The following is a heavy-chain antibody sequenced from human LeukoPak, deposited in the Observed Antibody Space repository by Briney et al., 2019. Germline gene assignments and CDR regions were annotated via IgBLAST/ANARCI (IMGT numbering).Heavy chain of an antibody. CDR2: VNPTNGGT. Sequence: ASVKVSCTASGYSFTDSFIHWVRQAPGQGLEWMGWVNPTNGGTNYFHKSQGRLSMTRDTSITTAYLELNRLTSDDTAFYFCARSPELGTFNYWGQGTLVTVSS. V-gene: IGHV1-2*02. D-gene: IGHD7-27*01. CDR3: ARSPELGTFNY. CDR1: GYSFTDSF. J-gene: IGHJ4*02.